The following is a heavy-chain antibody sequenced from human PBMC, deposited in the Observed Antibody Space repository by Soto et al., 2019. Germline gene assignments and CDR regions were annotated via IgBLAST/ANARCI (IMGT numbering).Heavy chain of an antibody. CDR1: GFTFSSYA. CDR3: ATDLGYCSGGSCHLYSELPPYCGGDCYSAFDY. Sequence: PGGSLRLSCAASGFTFSSYAMSWVRQAPGKGLEWVSAISGSGGSTYYADSVKGRFTISRDNSKNTLYLQMNSLRAEDTAVYYCATDLGYCSGGSCHLYSELPPYCGGDCYSAFDYWGQGTLVTVS. V-gene: IGHV3-23*01. CDR2: ISGSGGST. J-gene: IGHJ4*02. D-gene: IGHD2-15*01.